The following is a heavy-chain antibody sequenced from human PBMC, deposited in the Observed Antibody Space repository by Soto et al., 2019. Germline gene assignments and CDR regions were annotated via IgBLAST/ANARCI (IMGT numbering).Heavy chain of an antibody. CDR3: ARRGAVVPGDAFDI. Sequence: PGASLKIFCKASGYSFTTYWIGWVRQMPGKGLEWMGIIYPGDSDTRYSPSFQGQVTISADKSISTAYLQWRSLKASDTAMYYCARRGAVVPGDAFDIWGQGTMVTVSS. J-gene: IGHJ3*02. V-gene: IGHV5-51*01. CDR1: GYSFTTYW. CDR2: IYPGDSDT. D-gene: IGHD3-22*01.